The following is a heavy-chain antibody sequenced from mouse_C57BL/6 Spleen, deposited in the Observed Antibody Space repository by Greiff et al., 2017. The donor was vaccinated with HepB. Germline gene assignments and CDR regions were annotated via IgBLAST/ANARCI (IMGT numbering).Heavy chain of an antibody. CDR3: ARREESATYFDY. CDR2: IYPGDGDT. CDR1: GYAFSSSW. V-gene: IGHV1-82*01. J-gene: IGHJ2*01. Sequence: VQLQQSGPELVKPGASVKISCKASGYAFSSSWMNWVKQRPGKGLEWIGRIYPGDGDTNYNGKFKGKATLTADKSSSTAYMQLSSLTSEDSAVYFWARREESATYFDYWGQGTTLTVSS.